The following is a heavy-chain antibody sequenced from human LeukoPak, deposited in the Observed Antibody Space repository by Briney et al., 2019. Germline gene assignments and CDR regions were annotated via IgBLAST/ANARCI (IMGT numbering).Heavy chain of an antibody. J-gene: IGHJ4*02. D-gene: IGHD6-13*01. CDR3: ARVSSSSWWALDY. Sequence: SGGSLRLPCAASGFTFSDYYMSWIRQAPGKGLEWVSYISSSGSTIYYADSVKGRFTISRDNAKNSLYLQMNSLRAEDTAVYYCARVSSSSWWALDYWGQGTLVTVSS. CDR2: ISSSGSTI. V-gene: IGHV3-11*04. CDR1: GFTFSDYY.